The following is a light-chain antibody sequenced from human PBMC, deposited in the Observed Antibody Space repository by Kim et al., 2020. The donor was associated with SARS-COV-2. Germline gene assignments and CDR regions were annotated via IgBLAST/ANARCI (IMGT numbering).Light chain of an antibody. CDR3: LQHKGYPYT. CDR2: AAS. Sequence: DIQMTQSPSAMSASVGDRVTITCRANQDISNFLAWFQLKPGKVPKRLIYAASSLQSGVPSRFSGSRSGTEFSLTISSLQPEDSATYYCLQHKGYPYTLGQWTKLEI. V-gene: IGKV1-17*03. J-gene: IGKJ2*01. CDR1: QDISNF.